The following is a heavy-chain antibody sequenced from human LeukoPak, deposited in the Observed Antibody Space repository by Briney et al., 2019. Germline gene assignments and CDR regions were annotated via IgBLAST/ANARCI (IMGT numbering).Heavy chain of an antibody. CDR3: ARGFTIFGVVIYYYYYYMDV. V-gene: IGHV3-30*02. Sequence: PGGSLRLSCAASGFTFSSYAMSWVRQAPGKGLEWVAFIRNDGSNKYYPDSVKGRFTISRDNAKNSLYLQMNSLRAEDTAVYYCARGFTIFGVVIYYYYYYMDVWGKGTTVTVSS. CDR2: IRNDGSNK. CDR1: GFTFSSYA. D-gene: IGHD3-3*01. J-gene: IGHJ6*03.